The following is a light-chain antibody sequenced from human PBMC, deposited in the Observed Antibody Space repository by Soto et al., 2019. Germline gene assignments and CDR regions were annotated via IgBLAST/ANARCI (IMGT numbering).Light chain of an antibody. CDR3: SSYTSSSTLV. Sequence: QAVRTQPASVSGSPGQAVTISCTGTSRDGGGYNYVSCYQQHPGKAPELIIYEVSNRHSGVSNRFSGSKSGNTASLTISGLQAEDAADYYCSSYTSSSTLVFGTGTKVTGL. J-gene: IGLJ1*01. CDR1: SRDGGGYNY. V-gene: IGLV2-14*01. CDR2: EVS.